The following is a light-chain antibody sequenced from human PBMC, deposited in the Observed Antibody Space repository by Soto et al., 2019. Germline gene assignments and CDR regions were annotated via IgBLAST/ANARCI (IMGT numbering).Light chain of an antibody. CDR1: SSNIGAGYA. V-gene: IGLV1-40*01. Sequence: QSVLTQPPSVSGAPGQRVTISCTGSSSNIGAGYAVLWYQQLPGTAPKLLIYSNDNRPSGVPDRFSGSKSGTSASLAITGLQAEDEADYYCQSYDSSLSRSVFGGGTQLTVL. J-gene: IGLJ3*02. CDR2: SND. CDR3: QSYDSSLSRSV.